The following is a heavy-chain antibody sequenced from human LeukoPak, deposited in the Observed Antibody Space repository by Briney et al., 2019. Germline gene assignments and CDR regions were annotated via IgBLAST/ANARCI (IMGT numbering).Heavy chain of an antibody. CDR2: IYSGGST. CDR3: ARLYGSGSYYNSYFDY. Sequence: PGGSLRLSCAASGFTVSSNYMSWVRQAPGKGLEWVSVIYSGGSTYYADSVKGRFTISRDNSKNTLYLQMNSLRAEDTAVYYCARLYGSGSYYNSYFDYWDQGTLVTVSS. J-gene: IGHJ4*02. D-gene: IGHD3-10*01. CDR1: GFTVSSNY. V-gene: IGHV3-53*01.